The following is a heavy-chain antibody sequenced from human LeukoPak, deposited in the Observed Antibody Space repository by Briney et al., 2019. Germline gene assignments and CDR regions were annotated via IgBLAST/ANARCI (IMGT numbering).Heavy chain of an antibody. CDR1: GFTFSNYW. V-gene: IGHV3-74*01. J-gene: IGHJ3*02. D-gene: IGHD2-21*02. CDR2: VNSDGSST. CDR3: ARDLDIVVVTAIRFVGAFDI. Sequence: PGGSLRLSCAASGFTFSNYWMHWVRQAPGKGLVWVSRVNSDGSSTSYADPVKGRFTISRDNAKNTVYLQMNSLRAEDTAVYYCARDLDIVVVTAIRFVGAFDIWGQGTMVTVSS.